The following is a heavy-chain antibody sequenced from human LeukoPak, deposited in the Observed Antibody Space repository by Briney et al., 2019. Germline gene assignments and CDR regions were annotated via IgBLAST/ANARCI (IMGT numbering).Heavy chain of an antibody. D-gene: IGHD2-2*01. CDR3: GRVYCSTTSCYDYYDYYMDV. CDR2: TNWDGAST. J-gene: IGHJ6*03. V-gene: IGHV3-20*04. Sequence: GGSLGLSCAASGFRFDDYGMSWVRHVPGKGLEWVSGTNWDGASTGYADPVKGRFTISRDNVKNFLYLQMNSLRVEDTALYFCGRVYCSTTSCYDYYDYYMDVWGKGTTVTVSS. CDR1: GFRFDDYG.